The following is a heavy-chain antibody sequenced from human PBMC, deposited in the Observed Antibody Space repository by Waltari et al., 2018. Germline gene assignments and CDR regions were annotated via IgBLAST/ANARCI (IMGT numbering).Heavy chain of an antibody. D-gene: IGHD5-12*01. V-gene: IGHV3-74*01. CDR2: IYTGASDT. CDR3: TRGGVGYGNFEY. J-gene: IGHJ4*02. Sequence: EVQLVESGGDLVQPGGSLRLSCAASGFAFRCYWMHWARQTPGKGLVWVSRIYTGASDTYYADSVKGRFTISRDNAKNTLYLQMNSLRVEDTAVYYCTRGGVGYGNFEYWGLGTLVTVSS. CDR1: GFAFRCYW.